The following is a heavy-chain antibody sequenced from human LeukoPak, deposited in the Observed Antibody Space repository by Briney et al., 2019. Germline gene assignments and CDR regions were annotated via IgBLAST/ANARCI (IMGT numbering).Heavy chain of an antibody. CDR1: GFTFSSYS. CDR2: ISSSSSYI. Sequence: PGGSLRLFCAASGFTFSSYSMNWVRQAPGKGLEWVSSISSSSSYIYYADSVKGRFTISRDNAKNSLYLQMNSLRAEDTAVYYCARTLDYGDFFDYWGQGTLVTVSS. V-gene: IGHV3-21*01. CDR3: ARTLDYGDFFDY. D-gene: IGHD4-17*01. J-gene: IGHJ4*02.